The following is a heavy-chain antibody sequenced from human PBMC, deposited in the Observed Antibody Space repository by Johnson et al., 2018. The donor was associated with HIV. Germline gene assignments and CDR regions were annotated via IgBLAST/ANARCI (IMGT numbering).Heavy chain of an antibody. V-gene: IGHV3-11*04. CDR2: ISSSGSTI. Sequence: QVHLVESGGGLVKPGGSLRLSCAASGFTFSDYYMSWIRQAPGKGLEWVSYISSSGSTIYYADSVKGRFTISRDNAKNSLYLQMNSLRAEDTAVYYCARDTYYYDSSGYLDAFDIWGQGTMVTVSS. CDR1: GFTFSDYY. J-gene: IGHJ3*02. CDR3: ARDTYYYDSSGYLDAFDI. D-gene: IGHD3-22*01.